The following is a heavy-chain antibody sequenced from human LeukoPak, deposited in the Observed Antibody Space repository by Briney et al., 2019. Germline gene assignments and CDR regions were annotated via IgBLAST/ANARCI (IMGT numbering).Heavy chain of an antibody. D-gene: IGHD1-14*01. CDR3: ARDRAGDAFDI. Sequence: RASVKVSCKASGYTFTSYYMHWVRQAPGQGLEWMGWISAYNGNTNYAQKLQGRVTMTTDTSTSTAYMELRSLRSDDTAVYYCARDRAGDAFDIWGQGTMVTVSS. V-gene: IGHV1-18*04. CDR2: ISAYNGNT. J-gene: IGHJ3*02. CDR1: GYTFTSYY.